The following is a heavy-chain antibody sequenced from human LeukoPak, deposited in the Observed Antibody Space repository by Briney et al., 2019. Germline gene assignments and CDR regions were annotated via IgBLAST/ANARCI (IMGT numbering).Heavy chain of an antibody. CDR3: ARVNSSGWSKNADFQH. J-gene: IGHJ1*01. D-gene: IGHD6-19*01. CDR1: GFTFTDYW. Sequence: PGGSLRLSCAASGFTFTDYWMTWVRQAPGKGLEWVANINEDGNDKYYVDSVKGRFTISKDNAKNSLYLQMNSLRAEDTALYYCARVNSSGWSKNADFQHWGQGTLVTVSS. V-gene: IGHV3-7*03. CDR2: INEDGNDK.